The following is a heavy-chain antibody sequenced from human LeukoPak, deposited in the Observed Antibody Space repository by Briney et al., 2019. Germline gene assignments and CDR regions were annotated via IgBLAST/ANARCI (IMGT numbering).Heavy chain of an antibody. CDR1: GYSITNGYY. D-gene: IGHD1-20*01. CDR3: ARDTSPGITGTY. V-gene: IGHV4-38-2*02. J-gene: IGHJ4*02. CDR2: IYHDGRI. Sequence: SETLSLTCTVSGYSITNGYYWGWIRQPPGKGLEWIGSIYHDGRIDYNPSLKSRDTISRDTSNDQFSLKLSSVTAADTAMYYCARDTSPGITGTYWGQGTLVTVSS.